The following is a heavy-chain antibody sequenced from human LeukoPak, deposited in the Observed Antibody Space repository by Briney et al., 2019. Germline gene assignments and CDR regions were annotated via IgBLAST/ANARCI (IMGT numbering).Heavy chain of an antibody. Sequence: SVKVSCKASGNSISNYAVSWVRQAPGQGFEWMGGIIPIFGTADYAQRFQGRVTITAGQSTSTTYMALSSLKSEDTATYYCTTRACHAGGCSSSFYYYYGLHFWGQGTTVSVSS. CDR1: GNSISNYA. J-gene: IGHJ6*02. V-gene: IGHV1-69*13. CDR3: TTRACHAGGCSSSFYYYYGLHF. CDR2: IIPIFGTA. D-gene: IGHD3-16*01.